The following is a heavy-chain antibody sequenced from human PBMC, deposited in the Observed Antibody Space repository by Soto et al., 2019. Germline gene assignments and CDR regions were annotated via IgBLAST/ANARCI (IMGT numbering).Heavy chain of an antibody. CDR3: ALRLSRYGDYRYRLDV. CDR2: IDPSDSYT. CDR1: GYIFTSYW. Sequence: ESLKISCKGSGYIFTSYWISWVRQIPGKGLEWMGRIDPSDSYTNYSPSFQGHVTISADKSISTAYLQWSSLKASDTAMYYCALRLSRYGDYRYRLDVRGRRTTVPGSS. V-gene: IGHV5-10-1*01. D-gene: IGHD5-18*01. J-gene: IGHJ6*02.